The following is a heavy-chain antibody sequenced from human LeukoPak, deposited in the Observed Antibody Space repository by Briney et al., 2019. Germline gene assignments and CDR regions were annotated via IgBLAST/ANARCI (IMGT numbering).Heavy chain of an antibody. D-gene: IGHD2-15*01. CDR1: GFTFTNYA. CDR2: ISGSGDST. Sequence: GGSLRLSCAASGFTFTNYAMSWVRQAHGKGLEWVSGISGSGDSTNYADSVKGRFTTSRDNSKNTLYLQMNSLRAEDTAVYYCARAGVVVVVAAMVEVFDYWGQGTLVTVSS. V-gene: IGHV3-23*01. J-gene: IGHJ4*02. CDR3: ARAGVVVVVAAMVEVFDY.